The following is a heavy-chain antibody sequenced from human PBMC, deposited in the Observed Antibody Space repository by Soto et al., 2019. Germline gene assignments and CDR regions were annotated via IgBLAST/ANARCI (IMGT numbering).Heavy chain of an antibody. V-gene: IGHV1-69*01. CDR3: ARVNPYRAAARNRYYFDY. CDR1: GGTFSSYA. CDR2: IIPIFGTA. J-gene: IGHJ4*02. D-gene: IGHD6-13*01. Sequence: QVQLVQSGAEVKKPGSSVKVSCKASGGTFSSYAISWVRQAPGQGLEWMGGIIPIFGTANYAQKFQGRVTNTADETTSTSYMELSSLRSEDTAVYYCARVNPYRAAARNRYYFDYWGQGTLVPVSS.